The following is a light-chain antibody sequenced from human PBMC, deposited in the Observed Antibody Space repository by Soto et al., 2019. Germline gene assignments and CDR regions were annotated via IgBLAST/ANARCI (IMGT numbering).Light chain of an antibody. CDR3: LEHNSYSLS. J-gene: IGKJ4*01. Sequence: DIQMTQSPSSLSASVGGRVTITCRASQGIRNDLGLYQQKPGKAPKRLIYAASSLQSGVPSSFSGSRSGTEVTLTISSLQPEDYATYFCLEHNSYSLSFGGGTKVEIK. CDR1: QGIRND. CDR2: AAS. V-gene: IGKV1-17*01.